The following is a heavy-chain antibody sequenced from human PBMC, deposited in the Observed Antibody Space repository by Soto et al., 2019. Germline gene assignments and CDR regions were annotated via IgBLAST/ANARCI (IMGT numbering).Heavy chain of an antibody. J-gene: IGHJ4*02. V-gene: IGHV1-18*01. CDR2: IVGDSGAT. Sequence: QVQLMQSGTEVAKPGASVKVSCKTSGNTVGTFGLSWVRLAPGQGLEWMGWIVGDSGATVYSQKFQGSVTVYSDRSTNTAYMELRSLTSDDSALYYCARVVGYGSGSRRFDTWGQGTLVSVSS. CDR1: GNTVGTFG. CDR3: ARVVGYGSGSRRFDT. D-gene: IGHD3-10*01.